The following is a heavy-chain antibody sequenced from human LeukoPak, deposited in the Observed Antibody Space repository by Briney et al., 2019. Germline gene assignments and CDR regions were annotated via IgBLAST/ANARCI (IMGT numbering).Heavy chain of an antibody. CDR2: MNPNTGNT. CDR1: GYTFTSYD. Sequence: WASVKVSCKASGYTFTSYDINWVRQAPGQGLEWMGWMNPNTGNTGYAQKFQGRVTMTRDTSIGTAYMELSSLRSEDTAVYYCARVVTPIQEYYFDYGGQGTLSPSPQ. CDR3: ARVVTPIQEYYFDY. J-gene: IGHJ4*02. V-gene: IGHV1-8*01. D-gene: IGHD2/OR15-2a*01.